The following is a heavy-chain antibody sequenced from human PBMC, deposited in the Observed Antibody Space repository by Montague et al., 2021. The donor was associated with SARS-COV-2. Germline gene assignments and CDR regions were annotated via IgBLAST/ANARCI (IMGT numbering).Heavy chain of an antibody. V-gene: IGHV4-39*01. CDR2: IYYSGST. D-gene: IGHD3-3*01. CDR1: GSSISSSSYY. J-gene: IGHJ3*02. Sequence: SETLSLTCTVSGSSISSSSYYWGWIRQPPGKGLEWIGSIYYSGSTYYNPSLKIRVTISVDTSKNQFSLKMISVTAADTAVYYCARHSARDTIFGGVIIPDAFDIWGQGTMVTVSS. CDR3: ARHSARDTIFGGVIIPDAFDI.